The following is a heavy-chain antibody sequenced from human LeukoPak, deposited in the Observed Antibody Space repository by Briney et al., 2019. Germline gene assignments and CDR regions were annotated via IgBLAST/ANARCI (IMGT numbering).Heavy chain of an antibody. Sequence: WGSLRLSCAASGFTVSAKYMNWVRQAPGKGLEWVSVIYSGGSTYYADSVKGRFTISRDNSKNTLYLQMNSLRADDTAVYYCARDPDSSSGKYFDYWGQGTLVTVSS. V-gene: IGHV3-53*01. D-gene: IGHD6-13*01. CDR2: IYSGGST. J-gene: IGHJ4*02. CDR3: ARDPDSSSGKYFDY. CDR1: GFTVSAKY.